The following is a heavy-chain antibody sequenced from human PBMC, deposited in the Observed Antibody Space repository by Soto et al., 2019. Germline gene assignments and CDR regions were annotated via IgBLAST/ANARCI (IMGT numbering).Heavy chain of an antibody. Sequence: KPGGSLRLSCAVSGFTFTNYGFNWVRQAPGKGLEWVSSVSKSDYTYYSDSVKGRFTISRDNAKNSVSLQMNNLRAEDTAVYYCTREDSIIIPAVADFWGQGTLVTSPQ. CDR2: VSKSDYT. V-gene: IGHV3-21*01. CDR1: GFTFTNYG. J-gene: IGHJ4*02. CDR3: TREDSIIIPAVADF. D-gene: IGHD6-19*01.